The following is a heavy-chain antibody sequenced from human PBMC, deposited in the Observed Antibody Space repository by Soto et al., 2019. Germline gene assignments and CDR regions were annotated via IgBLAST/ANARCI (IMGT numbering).Heavy chain of an antibody. V-gene: IGHV1-18*01. CDR2: INPDNGRT. D-gene: IGHD2-15*01. Sequence: QVQLVQSGPEVKKVGASVQVSCQSSSYPFDTYAVGWIRLAPGQGLEWMGWINPDNGRTNYAQTFLGKVTMTTRTSTNTVYMERRKLKSDDTAIYYCARLARGYDFDYWGQGTLVSVSS. J-gene: IGHJ4*02. CDR3: ARLARGYDFDY. CDR1: SYPFDTYA.